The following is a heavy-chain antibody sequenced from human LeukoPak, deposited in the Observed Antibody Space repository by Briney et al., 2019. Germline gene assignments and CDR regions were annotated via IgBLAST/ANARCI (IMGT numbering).Heavy chain of an antibody. J-gene: IGHJ6*02. V-gene: IGHV4-34*01. CDR3: ARGAGLRFLEWLSYYYYGMDV. CDR2: INHSGST. D-gene: IGHD3-3*01. Sequence: PSETLSLTCAVYGGSFSGYYWSWIRQPPGKGPEWIGEINHSGSTNYNPSLKSRVTISVDTSKNQFSLKLSSVTAADTAVYYCARGAGLRFLEWLSYYYYGMDVWGQGTTVTVSS. CDR1: GGSFSGYY.